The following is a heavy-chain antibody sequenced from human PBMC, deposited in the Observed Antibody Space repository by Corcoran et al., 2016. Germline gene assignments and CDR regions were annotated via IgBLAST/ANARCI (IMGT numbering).Heavy chain of an antibody. Sequence: QVQLVESGGGVVQPGRSLGLSCAASGFTFRNHGMHWVRQAPGKGLEWVAVIWYDGSNEYYADSVKGRFTISRDNSKNTLYLQMNSLRAEDTAVYYWARDITARHLDYWGQGTLVTVSS. V-gene: IGHV3-33*01. CDR3: ARDITARHLDY. CDR2: IWYDGSNE. CDR1: GFTFRNHG. J-gene: IGHJ4*02. D-gene: IGHD1-20*01.